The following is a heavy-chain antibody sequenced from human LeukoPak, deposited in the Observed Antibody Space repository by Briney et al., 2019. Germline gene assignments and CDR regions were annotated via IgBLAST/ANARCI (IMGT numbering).Heavy chain of an antibody. Sequence: SVKVSCKASGFTFSNSAIQWVRQARGQHLEWIGWVGVGGGNTNYAQRFQDRVTITRDMSTSTAYMGLSSLRSEDTAVYYCAAEIYGANSDCCTFDFWGPGTPVTVSS. V-gene: IGHV1-58*02. CDR1: GFTFSNSA. CDR3: AAEIYGANSDCCTFDF. CDR2: VGVGGGNT. D-gene: IGHD4-23*01. J-gene: IGHJ3*01.